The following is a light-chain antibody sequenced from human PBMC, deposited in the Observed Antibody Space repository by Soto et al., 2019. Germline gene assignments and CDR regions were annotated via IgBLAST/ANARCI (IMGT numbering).Light chain of an antibody. CDR1: SSDVGGYNY. CDR3: SSYTSSSTLV. J-gene: IGLJ1*01. Sequence: QSVLTQPASVSGSPGQSITISCTGTSSDVGGYNYVSWYQQHPGKAPKLMISEVSNRPSGVSNRFSGSKSGNTAYLTISGLQAEDEADYYCSSYTSSSTLVFGTGTKVTVL. V-gene: IGLV2-14*01. CDR2: EVS.